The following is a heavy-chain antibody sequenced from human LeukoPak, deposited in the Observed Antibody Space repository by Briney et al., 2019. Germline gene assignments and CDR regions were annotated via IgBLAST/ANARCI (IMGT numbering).Heavy chain of an antibody. J-gene: IGHJ4*02. V-gene: IGHV4-30-2*01. CDR1: GGSISSGGYY. Sequence: PSETLSLTCTVSGGSISSGGYYWSWIRQPPGKGLEWIGYIYHSGSTYYNPSLKSRVTISVDRSKNQFSLKLSSVTAADTAVYYCARMYSSSWHYFDYWGQGTLVTVSS. CDR3: ARMYSSSWHYFDY. CDR2: IYHSGST. D-gene: IGHD6-13*01.